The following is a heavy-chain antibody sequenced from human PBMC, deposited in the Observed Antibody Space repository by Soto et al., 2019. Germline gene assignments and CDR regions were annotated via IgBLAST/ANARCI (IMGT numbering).Heavy chain of an antibody. CDR1: GYSFTCYW. CDR2: IYPGDSDT. V-gene: IGHV5-51*01. D-gene: IGHD3-10*01. J-gene: IGHJ6*02. Sequence: GESLKITCKTSGYSFTCYWIGWVRQMPGKGLEWMGIIYPGDSDTRYSPSFQGQVTISADKYITTAYLQWRSLKASDTAMYYCARHVSYYGSGSYPYGLDVWGQGTTVTSP. CDR3: ARHVSYYGSGSYPYGLDV.